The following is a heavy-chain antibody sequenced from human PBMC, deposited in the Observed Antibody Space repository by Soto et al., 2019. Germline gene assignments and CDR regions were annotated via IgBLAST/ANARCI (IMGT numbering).Heavy chain of an antibody. D-gene: IGHD1-7*01. V-gene: IGHV2-5*02. Sequence: QITLKESEPPLVKPTQTLTLTCTFSGFSLTTGAVGVGWIRQPPGKALEWLALIYWDDDKRYSPSLKTTLTITKDIYRHLVVFTMTSVGPVDTGTYDCSHRRELFFDYWGQGSLVTVAS. CDR2: IYWDDDK. CDR3: SHRRELFFDY. CDR1: GFSLTTGAVG. J-gene: IGHJ4*02.